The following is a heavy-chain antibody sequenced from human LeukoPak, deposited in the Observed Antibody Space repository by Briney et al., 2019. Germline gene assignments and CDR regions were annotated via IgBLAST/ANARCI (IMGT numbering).Heavy chain of an antibody. D-gene: IGHD3-22*01. Sequence: TGGSLRLSCAASGFTFDDYGMSWVRQAPGKGLEWVSAISGSGGSTYYADSVKGRFTISRDNSKNTLYLQMNSLRAEDTAVYYCAKDRGGLIVVVLGVFDYWGQGTLVTVSS. CDR1: GFTFDDYG. CDR3: AKDRGGLIVVVLGVFDY. J-gene: IGHJ4*02. V-gene: IGHV3-23*01. CDR2: ISGSGGST.